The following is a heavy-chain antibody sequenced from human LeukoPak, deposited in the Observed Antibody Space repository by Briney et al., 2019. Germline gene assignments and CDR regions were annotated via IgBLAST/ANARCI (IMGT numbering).Heavy chain of an antibody. CDR3: ARGGYYGSGNDFRFDP. Sequence: SETLSLTCTVSGDSISSGDYYWGWIRQPAGKGLEWIGRISSSGSTNYKPSLKSRVTISVDTSKNQFSLKLSSVTAADTAVYYCARGGYYGSGNDFRFDPWGQGTLVTVSS. CDR1: GDSISSGDYY. CDR2: ISSSGST. J-gene: IGHJ5*02. V-gene: IGHV4-61*02. D-gene: IGHD3-10*01.